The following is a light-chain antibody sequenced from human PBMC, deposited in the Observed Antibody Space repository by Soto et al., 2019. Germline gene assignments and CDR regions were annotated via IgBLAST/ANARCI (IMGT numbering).Light chain of an antibody. CDR2: EVS. Sequence: QSALTQPASVSGSPGQSITIPCTGTSSDVGGYNYVSWYQQHPGKAPKLMIYEVSNRPSGVSNRFSGSKSGNTASLTISGLQAEDEADYYCSSYTSSSTWAFGGGTKLTVL. V-gene: IGLV2-14*01. J-gene: IGLJ3*02. CDR1: SSDVGGYNY. CDR3: SSYTSSSTWA.